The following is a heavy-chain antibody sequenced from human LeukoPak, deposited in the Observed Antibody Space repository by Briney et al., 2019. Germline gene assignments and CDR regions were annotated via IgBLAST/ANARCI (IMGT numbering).Heavy chain of an antibody. J-gene: IGHJ4*02. CDR3: GGLMTTIDY. CDR2: IYTTGST. D-gene: IGHD1-1*01. Sequence: SETLSLTCTVSGGSISSYYWSWIRQPAGKGLEWIGRIYTTGSTSYNPSLKSRVTISVDTSKNQFSLNLSSVTAADTAVYYCGGLMTTIDYWGQGTLVTVSS. CDR1: GGSISSYY. V-gene: IGHV4-4*07.